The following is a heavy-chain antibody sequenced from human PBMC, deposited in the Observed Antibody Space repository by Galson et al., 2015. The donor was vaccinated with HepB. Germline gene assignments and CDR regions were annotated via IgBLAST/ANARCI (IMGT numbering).Heavy chain of an antibody. CDR3: ARGPRRSGVWYNLFDF. J-gene: IGHJ4*02. Sequence: ETLSLTCAVYGESFFGYYWTWIRQPPGKGLEWIGEIIHNGSTKYNPSLKSRLTMSIDTSKNQFSLKVTSVTAADTAVYYCARGPRRSGVWYNLFDFWGQGTLVTVSS. D-gene: IGHD6-19*01. CDR2: IIHNGST. CDR1: GESFFGYY. V-gene: IGHV4-34*01.